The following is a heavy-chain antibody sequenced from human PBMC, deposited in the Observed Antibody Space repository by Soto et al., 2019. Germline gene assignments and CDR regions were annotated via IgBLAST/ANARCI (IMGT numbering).Heavy chain of an antibody. V-gene: IGHV3-74*01. J-gene: IGHJ4*02. CDR3: ARDTNGLHY. CDR2: INTDGSIT. D-gene: IGHD2-8*01. CDR1: GLIFSNYK. Sequence: PEGSLRLSCAASGLIFSNYKMHWVRQAPGKGLVWVSRINTDGSITDYADSVKGRFTVSRDNAKNTMYLQMNSLTADDTAVYYCARDTNGLHYWGQGTLVTVSS.